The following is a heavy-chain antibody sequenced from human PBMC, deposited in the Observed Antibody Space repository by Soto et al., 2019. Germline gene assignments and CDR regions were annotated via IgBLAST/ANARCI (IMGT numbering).Heavy chain of an antibody. CDR2: IYYSGST. D-gene: IGHD2-21*02. V-gene: IGHV4-39*01. J-gene: IGHJ1*01. CDR1: GGSISSSSYY. CDR3: ARSLAYCGGDCSEGYCQH. Sequence: PSETLSLTCTVSGGSISSSSYYWGWIRQPPGKGLEWIGSIYYSGSTYYNPSLKSRVTISVDTSKNQFSLKLSSVTAADTAVYYCARSLAYCGGDCSEGYCQHWGQGTLVTVSS.